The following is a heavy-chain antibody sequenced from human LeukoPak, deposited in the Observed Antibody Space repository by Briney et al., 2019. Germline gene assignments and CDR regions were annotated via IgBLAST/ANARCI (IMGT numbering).Heavy chain of an antibody. CDR2: IYYSGST. Sequence: PSETLSLTCTVSGGSISSGGYYWSWIRQHPGKGLEWIGYIYYSGSTYYNPSLKSRVTMSVDTSKNQFSLKLSSVTAADTAVYYCVGLAAAATGYWGQGTLVTVSS. D-gene: IGHD6-13*01. V-gene: IGHV4-31*03. CDR1: GGSISSGGYY. J-gene: IGHJ4*02. CDR3: VGLAAAATGY.